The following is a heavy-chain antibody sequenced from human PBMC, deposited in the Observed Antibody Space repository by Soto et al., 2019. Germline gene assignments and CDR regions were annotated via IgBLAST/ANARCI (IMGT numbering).Heavy chain of an antibody. D-gene: IGHD6-6*01. CDR3: ARVAARVVGIVFQH. J-gene: IGHJ1*01. Sequence: ASVKVSCKASGYTFTGCYMHWVRQAPGQGLEWMGWINPNSGGTNYAQKFQGRVTMTRDTSISTAYMELRSLRSDDTAVYYCARVAARVVGIVFQHWGQGTLVTVSS. CDR1: GYTFTGCY. V-gene: IGHV1-2*02. CDR2: INPNSGGT.